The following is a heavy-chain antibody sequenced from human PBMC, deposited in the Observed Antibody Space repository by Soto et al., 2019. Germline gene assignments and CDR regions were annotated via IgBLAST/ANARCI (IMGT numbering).Heavy chain of an antibody. J-gene: IGHJ5*02. Sequence: SQTLPLPYTVDEGSISGFYCSWILQTPGKGLEWIGEINHSGSTNYNPSLKSRVTISVDTSKNQFSLKLSSVTAADTAVYYCARSLFGAANWFDPWGHATLVT. CDR3: ARSLFGAANWFDP. CDR1: EGSISGFY. D-gene: IGHD3-16*01. V-gene: IGHV4-34*01. CDR2: INHSGST.